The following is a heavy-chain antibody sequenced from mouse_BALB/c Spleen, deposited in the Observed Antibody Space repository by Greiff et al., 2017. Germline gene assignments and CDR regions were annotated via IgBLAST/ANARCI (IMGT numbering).Heavy chain of an antibody. CDR2: ISSGGSYT. CDR1: GFTFSSYA. D-gene: IGHD3-1*01. CDR3: ARNRAGTVFAY. J-gene: IGHJ3*01. Sequence: EVQGVESGGGLVKPGGSLKLSCAASGFTFSSYAMSWVRQSPEKRLEWVAEISSGGSYTYYPDTVTGRFTISRDNAKNTLYLEMSSLRSEDTAMYYCARNRAGTVFAYWGQGTLVTVSA. V-gene: IGHV5-9-4*01.